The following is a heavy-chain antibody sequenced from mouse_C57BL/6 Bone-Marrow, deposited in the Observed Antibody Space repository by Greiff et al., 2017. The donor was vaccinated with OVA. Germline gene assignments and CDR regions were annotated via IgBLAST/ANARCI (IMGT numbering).Heavy chain of an antibody. J-gene: IGHJ3*01. CDR2: INPYNGGT. CDR3: ANYYGSSPWFAY. Sequence: VQLQQSGPVLVKPGASVKMSCKASGYTFTDYYMNWVKQSHGKSLEWIGVINPYNGGTSYNQKFKGKATLTVDKSSSAASMELNSLTSEDSAVYDCANYYGSSPWFAYWGQGTLVTVSA. D-gene: IGHD1-1*01. V-gene: IGHV1-19*01. CDR1: GYTFTDYY.